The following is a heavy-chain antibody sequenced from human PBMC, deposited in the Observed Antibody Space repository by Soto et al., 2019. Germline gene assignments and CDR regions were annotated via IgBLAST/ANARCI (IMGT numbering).Heavy chain of an antibody. CDR1: GFTFTNAW. Sequence: EVQLVESGGGLVKPGGSLRLSCEASGFTFTNAWMSWVRQAPGKGLEGVARIKNKIDGGTAHYAAPVKGRFTISSEDSKNTLYLQMNSLKTEDTAVYYCITSQTTVTTFDYWGQGTLVTVSS. V-gene: IGHV3-15*01. J-gene: IGHJ4*02. CDR3: ITSQTTVTTFDY. D-gene: IGHD4-17*01. CDR2: IKNKIDGGTA.